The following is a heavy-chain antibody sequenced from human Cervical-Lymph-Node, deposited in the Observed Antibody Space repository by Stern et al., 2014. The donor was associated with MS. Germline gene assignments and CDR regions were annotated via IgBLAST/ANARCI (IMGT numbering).Heavy chain of an antibody. CDR3: ARHGGQQLVLGFDS. CDR2: IYPGDSDT. Sequence: VQLVQSGAEVKKPGESLKISCKGSGHSFSNYWIGWVRQMPGKGLEWMGMIYPGDSDTRYSPSFQGHVPISADKPISTAYLQWSSLEASDTATYYCARHGGQQLVLGFDSWGQGTLVTVSS. J-gene: IGHJ4*02. D-gene: IGHD6-13*01. CDR1: GHSFSNYW. V-gene: IGHV5-51*01.